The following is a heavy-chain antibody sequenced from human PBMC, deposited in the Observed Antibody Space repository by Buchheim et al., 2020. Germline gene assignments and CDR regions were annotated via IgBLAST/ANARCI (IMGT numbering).Heavy chain of an antibody. V-gene: IGHV4-34*01. CDR2: INHSGST. CDR3: ARGFSDFWSGYTIPFDY. J-gene: IGHJ4*02. Sequence: QVQLQQWGAGLLKPSETLSLTCAVSGGSFSGYYWSWIRQPPGKGLEWIGEINHSGSTNYNPSLKSRVTISVDTSKNQFSLKLSSVTAADTAVYYCARGFSDFWSGYTIPFDYWGQGTL. CDR1: GGSFSGYY. D-gene: IGHD3-3*01.